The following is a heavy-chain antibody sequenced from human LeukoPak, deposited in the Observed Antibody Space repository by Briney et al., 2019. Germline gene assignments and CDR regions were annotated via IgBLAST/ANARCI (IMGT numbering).Heavy chain of an antibody. D-gene: IGHD6-13*01. V-gene: IGHV4-61*02. CDR2: IYTSGST. Sequence: PSETLSLTCTVSGGSISSGGYYWSWIRQPAGKGLEWIGRIYTSGSTNYNPSLKSRVTMSVDTSKNQFSLKLSSVTAADTAVYYCARDTGYSSSWSPGYWGQGTLVTVSS. CDR3: ARDTGYSSSWSPGY. J-gene: IGHJ4*02. CDR1: GGSISSGGYY.